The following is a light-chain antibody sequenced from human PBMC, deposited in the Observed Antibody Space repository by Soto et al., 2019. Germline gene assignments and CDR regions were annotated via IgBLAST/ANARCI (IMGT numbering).Light chain of an antibody. J-gene: IGKJ1*01. V-gene: IGKV3-15*01. CDR2: GAS. CDR3: QQYNNWPPAWT. CDR1: QSVRSN. Sequence: EIVMTQSPATLSLSPVEIATLSCSASQSVRSNLAWYQQKPGQSPRLLIYGASTRATGIPARFSGSGSGTQFTLTISSLQSEDFAVYYCQQYNNWPPAWTFGQGTKVDIK.